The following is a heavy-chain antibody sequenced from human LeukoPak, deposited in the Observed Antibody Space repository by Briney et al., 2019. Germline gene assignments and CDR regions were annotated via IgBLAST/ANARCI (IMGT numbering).Heavy chain of an antibody. D-gene: IGHD1-14*01. V-gene: IGHV3-74*01. J-gene: IGHJ4*02. CDR3: ATGINY. CDR2: TNSDGSST. Sequence: GGSLRLSCAASGFTFSTYWMHWVRHAPGKGLVWVSRTNSDGSSTNYADSVKGRFTMSRDNAKNSLYLQMNSLRAEDTAVYYCATGINYWGQGTLVTVSS. CDR1: GFTFSTYW.